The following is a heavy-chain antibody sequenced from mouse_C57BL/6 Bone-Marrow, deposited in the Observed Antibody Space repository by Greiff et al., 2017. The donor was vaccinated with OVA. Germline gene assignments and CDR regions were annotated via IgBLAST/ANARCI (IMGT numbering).Heavy chain of an antibody. CDR3: ASLISKRYFDV. D-gene: IGHD1-2*01. J-gene: IGHJ1*03. Sequence: EVMLVESGGDLVKPGGSLKLSCAASGFTFSSYGMSWVRQTPDKRLAWVATISSGGSYTYYPDSVKGRFTISRDNAKNTLYLQMSSLKSEDTAMYYCASLISKRYFDVWGTGTTVTVSS. CDR1: GFTFSSYG. CDR2: ISSGGSYT. V-gene: IGHV5-6*01.